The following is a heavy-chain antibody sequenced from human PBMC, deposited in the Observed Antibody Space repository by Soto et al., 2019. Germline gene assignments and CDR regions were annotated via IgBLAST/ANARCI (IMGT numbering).Heavy chain of an antibody. CDR3: ARLQQDSIVVVVADFLDY. CDR2: IKQDGSEK. Sequence: GGSLRLSCAASGFTFSSYWMSWVRQAPGKWLEWVANIKQDGSEKYYVDSVKGRFTISRDNAKNSLYLQMNSLRAEDTAVYYCARLQQDSIVVVVADFLDYWGQGTLVTVSS. V-gene: IGHV3-7*01. J-gene: IGHJ4*02. D-gene: IGHD2-15*01. CDR1: GFTFSSYW.